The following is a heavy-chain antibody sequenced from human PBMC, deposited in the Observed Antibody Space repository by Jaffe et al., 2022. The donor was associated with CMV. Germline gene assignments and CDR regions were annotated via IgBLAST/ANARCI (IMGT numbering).Heavy chain of an antibody. D-gene: IGHD3-9*01. CDR2: INHSGST. Sequence: QVQLQQWGAGLLKPSETLSLTCAVYGGSFSGYYWSWIRQPPGKGLEWIGEINHSGSTNYNPSLKSRVTISVDTSKNQFSLKLSSVTAADTAVYYCARGYSYSYYDILTAQNWFDPWGQGTLVTVSS. CDR1: GGSFSGYY. J-gene: IGHJ5*02. CDR3: ARGYSYSYYDILTAQNWFDP. V-gene: IGHV4-34*01.